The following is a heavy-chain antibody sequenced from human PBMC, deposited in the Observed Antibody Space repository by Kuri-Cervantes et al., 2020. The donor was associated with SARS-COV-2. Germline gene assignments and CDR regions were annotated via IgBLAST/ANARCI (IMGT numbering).Heavy chain of an antibody. D-gene: IGHD1-7*01. CDR1: GFPFSSYA. CDR2: ISGSGGST. V-gene: IGHV3-23*01. Sequence: GESLKISCAASGFPFSSYAMSWVRQAPGKGLEWVSAISGSGGSTYYADSVKGRFTISRDNSKNTLYLQMNSLRAEDTAVYYCARGGQNYYFDYWGQGTLVTVSS. J-gene: IGHJ4*02. CDR3: ARGGQNYYFDY.